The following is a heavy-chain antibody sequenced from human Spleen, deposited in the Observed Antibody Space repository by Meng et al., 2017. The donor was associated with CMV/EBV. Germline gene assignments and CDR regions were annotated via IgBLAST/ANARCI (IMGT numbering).Heavy chain of an antibody. D-gene: IGHD2-15*01. CDR2: FSGRGGKT. CDR3: AKMVGYCSGGRCASQPFDS. V-gene: IGHV3-23*01. Sequence: GESLKISCAASGFTSSSYAMSWVRQAPGKGLEWVSVFSGRGGKTYYADSVKGRFTTFRDNSKNTLYLQMNSLRAEDTAMYHCAKMVGYCSGGRCASQPFDSWGQGTLVTVSS. J-gene: IGHJ4*02. CDR1: GFTSSSYA.